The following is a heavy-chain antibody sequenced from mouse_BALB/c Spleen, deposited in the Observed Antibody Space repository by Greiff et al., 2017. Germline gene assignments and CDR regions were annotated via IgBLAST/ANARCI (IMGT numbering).Heavy chain of an antibody. CDR1: GYTFTSYW. J-gene: IGHJ4*01. V-gene: IGHV1-69*02. CDR3: TRGNSLLRLRESMDY. D-gene: IGHD1-2*01. Sequence: QVQLQQPGAELVRPGASVKLSCKASGYTFTSYWINWVKQRPGQGLEWIGNIYPSDSYTNYNQKFKDKATLTVDKSSSTAYMQLSSPTSEDSAVYYCTRGNSLLRLRESMDYWGQGTSVTVSS. CDR2: IYPSDSYT.